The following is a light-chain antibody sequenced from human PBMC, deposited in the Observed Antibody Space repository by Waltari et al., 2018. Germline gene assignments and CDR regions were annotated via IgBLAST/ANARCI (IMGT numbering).Light chain of an antibody. CDR3: QQYFGLPLT. V-gene: IGKV1-8*01. CDR2: AAS. Sequence: AIRMTQSPSSLSASTGDRVTITCRASQSVSTYLAWYQQKPVKAPKLMIYAASTLQRGVPSRFSGSGSGTDFTLSISCLQSEDFATYYCQQYFGLPLTFGGGTKLEIK. CDR1: QSVSTY. J-gene: IGKJ4*01.